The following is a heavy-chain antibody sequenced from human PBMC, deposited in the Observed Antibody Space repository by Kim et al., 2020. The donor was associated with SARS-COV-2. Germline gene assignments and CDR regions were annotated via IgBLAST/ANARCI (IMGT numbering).Heavy chain of an antibody. CDR1: GFTFSSFS. Sequence: GGSLRLSCAASGFTFSSFSMNWVRQAPGKGLEWVSSISSSSSYIYYADSVKGRFTISRDNAKNSLYLQMNSLRAEDTAVYYCARGIGRGGDWTRFWSDYWGQGTLVTVSS. CDR3: ARGIGRGGDWTRFWSDY. CDR2: ISSSSSYI. V-gene: IGHV3-21*01. J-gene: IGHJ4*02. D-gene: IGHD2-21*02.